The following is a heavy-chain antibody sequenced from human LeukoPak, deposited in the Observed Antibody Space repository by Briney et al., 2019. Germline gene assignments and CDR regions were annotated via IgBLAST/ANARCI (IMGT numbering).Heavy chain of an antibody. CDR2: IIPVFGTA. V-gene: IGHV1-69*01. CDR3: ARGRTYCGGDCYSGDY. Sequence: SVKVSCKASGGTFSSYAISWVRQAPGQGLEWMGGIIPVFGTANYARKFRGRGTITADESTSTAYMEMSSLRSDDTAVYYCARGRTYCGGDCYSGDYWGQGTLVTVSS. D-gene: IGHD2-21*02. J-gene: IGHJ4*02. CDR1: GGTFSSYA.